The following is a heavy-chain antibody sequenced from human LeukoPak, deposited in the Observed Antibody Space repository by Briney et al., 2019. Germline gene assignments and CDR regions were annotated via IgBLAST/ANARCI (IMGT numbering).Heavy chain of an antibody. J-gene: IGHJ3*02. CDR1: GYTFTGYY. D-gene: IGHD2-2*01. CDR3: ARDYCSSTSCNAFNI. V-gene: IGHV1-2*02. CDR2: INPNSGGT. Sequence: ASVKVSCKASGYTFTGYYMHWVRQAPGQGLEWMGWINPNSGGTNYAQKFQGRVTMTTDTSTSTAYMELRSLRSDDTAVYYCARDYCSSTSCNAFNIWGQGTMVTVS.